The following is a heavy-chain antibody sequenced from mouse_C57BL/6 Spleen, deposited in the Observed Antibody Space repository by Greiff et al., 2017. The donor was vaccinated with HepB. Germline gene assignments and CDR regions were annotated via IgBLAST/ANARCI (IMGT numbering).Heavy chain of an antibody. CDR3: ARHEEGGYGYDSYWYFDV. V-gene: IGHV1-62-2*01. Sequence: VKLQESGAELVKPGASVKLSCKASGYTFTEYTIHWVKQRSGQGLEWIGWFYPGSGSIKYNEKFKDKATLTADKSSSTVYMELSSLTSEDSAVYFCARHEEGGYGYDSYWYFDVWGTGTTVTVSS. D-gene: IGHD2-2*01. J-gene: IGHJ1*03. CDR1: GYTFTEYT. CDR2: FYPGSGSI.